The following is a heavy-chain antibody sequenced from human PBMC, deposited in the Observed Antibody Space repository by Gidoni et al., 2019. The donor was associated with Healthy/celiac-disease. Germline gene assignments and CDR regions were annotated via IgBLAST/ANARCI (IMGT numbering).Heavy chain of an antibody. D-gene: IGHD2-21*01. Sequence: EVQLVESGGGLVKPGGSLRLSCAASGFTFSSYSMNWVRQAPGKGLEWVSSISSSSSYIYYADSVKGRFTISRDNAKNSLYLQMNSLRAEDTAVYYCAREEHTHALARYFDYWGQGTLVTVSS. CDR1: GFTFSSYS. V-gene: IGHV3-21*01. CDR2: ISSSSSYI. J-gene: IGHJ4*02. CDR3: AREEHTHALARYFDY.